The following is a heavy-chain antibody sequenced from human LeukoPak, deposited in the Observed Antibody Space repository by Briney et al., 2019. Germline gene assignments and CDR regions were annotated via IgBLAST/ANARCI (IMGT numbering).Heavy chain of an antibody. CDR2: ISSSGSTI. D-gene: IGHD2-15*01. CDR1: GFTFSDYY. J-gene: IGHJ2*01. CDR3: ARDFLAYRYFDL. Sequence: GGSLRLSCAASGFTFSDYYMSWIRQAPGKGLEWVSYISSSGSTIYYADSMKGRFTVSRDNAKNSLYLHMGSLRADDTAVYYCARDFLAYRYFDLWGRGTLVTVSS. V-gene: IGHV3-11*04.